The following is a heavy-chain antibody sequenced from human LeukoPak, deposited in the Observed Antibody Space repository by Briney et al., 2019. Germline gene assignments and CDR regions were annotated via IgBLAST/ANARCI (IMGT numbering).Heavy chain of an antibody. CDR3: AKGSLWFGDDY. CDR1: GFTFDDYA. J-gene: IGHJ4*02. CDR2: ISWNSGST. Sequence: PGGSLRLSCAASGFTFDDYAMHWVRQAPGKGLEWVSGISWNSGSTYYADSVKGRFTISRDNSKNTLYLQMNSLRAEDTAVYYCAKGSLWFGDDYWGQGTLVTVSS. D-gene: IGHD3-10*01. V-gene: IGHV3-23*01.